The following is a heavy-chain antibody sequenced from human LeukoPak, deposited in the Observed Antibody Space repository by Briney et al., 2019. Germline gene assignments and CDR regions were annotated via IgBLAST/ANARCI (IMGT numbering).Heavy chain of an antibody. V-gene: IGHV1-69*05. J-gene: IGHJ3*02. CDR1: GGTFSSYA. Sequence: ASVKVSCKASGGTFSSYAISWVRQAPGQGLEWMGGIIPIFGTANYAQKFQGRVTITTDESTSTAYMELSSLRSEDTAVYYCAADGELPDAFDIWGQGTMVTVSS. CDR2: IIPIFGTA. CDR3: AADGELPDAFDI. D-gene: IGHD1-26*01.